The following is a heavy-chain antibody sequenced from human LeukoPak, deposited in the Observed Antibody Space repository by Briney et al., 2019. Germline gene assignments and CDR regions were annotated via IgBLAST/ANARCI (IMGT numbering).Heavy chain of an antibody. V-gene: IGHV4-34*01. CDR1: GGSFSGYY. CDR2: INHSGST. J-gene: IGHJ5*02. CDR3: ARGARRPGSSGYYSYVTTRGPWFDP. D-gene: IGHD3-22*01. Sequence: PSETLSLTCAVYGGSFSGYYWSWIRQPPGKGLEWIGEINHSGSTNYNPSLKSRVTISVDTSKNQFSLKLSSVTAADTAVYYCARGARRPGSSGYYSYVTTRGPWFDPWGQGTLVTVSS.